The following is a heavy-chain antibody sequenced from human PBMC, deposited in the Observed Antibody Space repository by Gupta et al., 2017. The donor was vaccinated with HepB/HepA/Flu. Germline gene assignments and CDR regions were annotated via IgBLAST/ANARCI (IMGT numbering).Heavy chain of an antibody. CDR3: ANKARGDYCDSSGYQGGWFDP. CDR2: IIPVFVTA. D-gene: IGHD3-22*01. CDR1: GGTFSSYA. V-gene: IGHV1-69*01. J-gene: IGHJ5*02. Sequence: QVQLVQSGAEVKKPGSSVKVSCKASGGTFSSYAISWVRQAPGQGLEWMGGIIPVFVTANYAQKFQGRVTITADESTSTAYMELSSLRSEDTAVYYCANKARGDYCDSSGYQGGWFDPWGQGTPVTVSS.